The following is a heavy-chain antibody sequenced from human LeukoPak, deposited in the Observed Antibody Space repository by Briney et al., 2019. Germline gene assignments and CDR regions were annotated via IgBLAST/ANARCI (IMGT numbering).Heavy chain of an antibody. CDR3: ARQYYYGSGSYYHFDY. CDR2: IYYSGST. J-gene: IGHJ4*02. V-gene: IGHV4-39*01. CDR1: GGSISSSSYY. D-gene: IGHD3-10*01. Sequence: SETLSLTCTVSGGSISSSSYYWGWIRQPPGKGLEWIGSIYYSGSTSYNPSLKSRVTISVDTSKNQFSLNLSSVTAADTAVYYCARQYYYGSGSYYHFDYWGQGTLVTVSS.